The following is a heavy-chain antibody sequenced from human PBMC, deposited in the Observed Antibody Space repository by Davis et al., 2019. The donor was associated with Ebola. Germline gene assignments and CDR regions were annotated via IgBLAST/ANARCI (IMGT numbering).Heavy chain of an antibody. CDR2: LSGSGGHT. Sequence: GGSLRLSCAASGFTFNTFGMTWVRQAPGKGLEWVSALSGSGGHTYYADSVKGRFTISRDSSKNTLHLQMDSLRAEDTAVYYCAKDQWKEQRLNFYYYDLDVWGQGTTVTVSS. CDR1: GFTFNTFG. D-gene: IGHD1/OR15-1a*01. CDR3: AKDQWKEQRLNFYYYDLDV. V-gene: IGHV3-23*01. J-gene: IGHJ6*02.